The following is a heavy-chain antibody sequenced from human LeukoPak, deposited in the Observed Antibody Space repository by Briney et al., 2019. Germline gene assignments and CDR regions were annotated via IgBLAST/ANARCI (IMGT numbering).Heavy chain of an antibody. V-gene: IGHV1-69*04. CDR1: GYTFTSYA. CDR2: IIPILGIA. J-gene: IGHJ4*02. CDR3: AREFYYDSSGYFN. D-gene: IGHD3-22*01. Sequence: SVKVSCKASGYTFTSYAISWVRQAPGQGLEWMGRIIPILGIANYAQKFQGRVTITADKSTSTAYMELSSLRSEDTAVYYCAREFYYDSSGYFNWGQGTLVTVSS.